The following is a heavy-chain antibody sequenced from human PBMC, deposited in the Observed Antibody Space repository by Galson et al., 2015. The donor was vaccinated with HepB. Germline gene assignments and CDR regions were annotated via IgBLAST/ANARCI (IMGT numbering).Heavy chain of an antibody. CDR2: ISSSSSTI. J-gene: IGHJ5*02. D-gene: IGHD5-18*01. Sequence: SLRLSCAASGFTFSSYSMNWVRQAPGKGLEWVSYISSSSSTIYYADSVKGRFTISRDNAKNSLYLQMNSLRDEDTAVYYCARYKGYSYGYNWFDPWGQGTLVTVSS. V-gene: IGHV3-48*02. CDR1: GFTFSSYS. CDR3: ARYKGYSYGYNWFDP.